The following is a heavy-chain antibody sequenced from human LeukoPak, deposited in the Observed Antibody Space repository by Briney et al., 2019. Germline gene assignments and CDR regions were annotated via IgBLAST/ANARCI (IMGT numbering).Heavy chain of an antibody. Sequence: SETLSLTCAVSGGSINKYYWSWIRQSPGKGLEWLGYVHDSAGTIYNPSLKSRVTISVGTSKTQFSLKVTSVTTADTAVYYCAKGRKDFDTNLGPFDSWGQGILVTVSS. V-gene: IGHV4-59*01. J-gene: IGHJ4*02. CDR1: GGSINKYY. D-gene: IGHD3-9*01. CDR3: AKGRKDFDTNLGPFDS. CDR2: VHDSAGT.